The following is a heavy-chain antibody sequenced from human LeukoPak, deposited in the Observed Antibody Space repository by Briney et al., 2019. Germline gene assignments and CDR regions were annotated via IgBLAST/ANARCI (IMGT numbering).Heavy chain of an antibody. Sequence: GASVKVSCKASGYTFTNYALHWVRQAPGQRLEWMGGFDVEGGETIYARKFQGRVTMTEDTSTDTAYMELSSLRSDDTAVYYCARVRNSGFRYVDSWGQGTLVTVSS. CDR1: GYTFTNYA. CDR2: FDVEGGET. CDR3: ARVRNSGFRYVDS. V-gene: IGHV1-24*01. J-gene: IGHJ4*02. D-gene: IGHD5-12*01.